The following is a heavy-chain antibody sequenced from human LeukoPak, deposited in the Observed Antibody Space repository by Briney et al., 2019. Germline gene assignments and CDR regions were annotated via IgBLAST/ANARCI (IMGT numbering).Heavy chain of an antibody. J-gene: IGHJ4*02. V-gene: IGHV3-23*01. Sequence: AGGSLRLSCAASGFTFSSYAMSWVRQAPGKELEWVSAISGSGGSTYYADSVKGRFTISRDNSKNTLYLQMNSLRAEDTAVYYCAKDLVVYGDYWGQGTLVTVSS. CDR1: GFTFSSYA. CDR3: AKDLVVYGDY. CDR2: ISGSGGST. D-gene: IGHD5/OR15-5a*01.